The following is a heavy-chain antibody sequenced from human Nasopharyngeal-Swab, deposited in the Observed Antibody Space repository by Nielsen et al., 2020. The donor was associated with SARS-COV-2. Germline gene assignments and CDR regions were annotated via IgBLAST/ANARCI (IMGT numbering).Heavy chain of an antibody. D-gene: IGHD3-9*01. J-gene: IGHJ6*02. CDR3: ARVSRYYDILTGYYAEDGMDV. Sequence: WIRQSPGKGLEWVANIKQDGSEKYYVDSVKGRFTISRDNAKNSLYLQMNSLRAEDTAVYYCARVSRYYDILTGYYAEDGMDVWGQGTTVTVSS. CDR2: IKQDGSEK. V-gene: IGHV3-7*01.